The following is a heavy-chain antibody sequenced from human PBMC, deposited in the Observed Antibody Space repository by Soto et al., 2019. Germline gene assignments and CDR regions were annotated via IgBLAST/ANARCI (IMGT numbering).Heavy chain of an antibody. J-gene: IGHJ6*02. CDR2: IWYDGSNA. Sequence: PVGSLRLSCATSGFIFSNFGMHWVRQAPGKGLEWVAVIWYDGSNAVSADSVKGRFTISRDNSKNTLCLQMSGLRSEDTAVYYCARDPRTTRPSAMDVWGQGTTVTVSS. D-gene: IGHD6-6*01. V-gene: IGHV3-33*08. CDR1: GFIFSNFG. CDR3: ARDPRTTRPSAMDV.